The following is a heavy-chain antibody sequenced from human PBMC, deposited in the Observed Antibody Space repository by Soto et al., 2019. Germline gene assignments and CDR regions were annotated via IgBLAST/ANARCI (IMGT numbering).Heavy chain of an antibody. CDR1: GFTSSRDA. Sequence: PGGSLRLSCAASGFTSSRDAMHWVRQAPGKGLEWVAVISYDGSNKYYADSVKGRFTISRDNSKNTLYLQMNSLRAEDTAVYYCARADGYYYYGMDVWGQGTTVTVSS. D-gene: IGHD2-8*01. J-gene: IGHJ6*02. V-gene: IGHV3-30-3*01. CDR2: ISYDGSNK. CDR3: ARADGYYYYGMDV.